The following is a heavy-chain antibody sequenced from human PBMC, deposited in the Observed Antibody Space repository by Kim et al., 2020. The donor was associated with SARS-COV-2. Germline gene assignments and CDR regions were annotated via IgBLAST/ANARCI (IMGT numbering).Heavy chain of an antibody. CDR1: GFTFSSYG. CDR2: IWYDGSNK. D-gene: IGHD5-12*01. Sequence: GGSLRLSCAASGFTFSSYGMHWVRQAPGKGLEWVAVIWYDGSNKYYADSVKGRFAISRDNSKNTLYLQMNSLRAEDTAVYYCGGGGYDSGGYYYYYGMDVWGQGTTVTVSS. J-gene: IGHJ6*02. V-gene: IGHV3-33*01. CDR3: GGGGYDSGGYYYYYGMDV.